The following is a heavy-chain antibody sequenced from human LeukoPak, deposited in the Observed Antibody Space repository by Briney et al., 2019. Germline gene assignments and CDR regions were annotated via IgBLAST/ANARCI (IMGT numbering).Heavy chain of an antibody. CDR1: GFRFSRNW. D-gene: IGHD7-27*01. CDR3: ARDWGFDAFDI. J-gene: IGHJ3*02. V-gene: IGHV3-7*01. CDR2: IKHDGSEK. Sequence: GGSLSLSCAASGFRFSRNWMSWVRQAPGKGLEWVANIKHDGSEKYYVDSVKGRFTISRDNAKNSLYLQMTSLRAEDTAVYYCARDWGFDAFDIWGQGTMVTVSS.